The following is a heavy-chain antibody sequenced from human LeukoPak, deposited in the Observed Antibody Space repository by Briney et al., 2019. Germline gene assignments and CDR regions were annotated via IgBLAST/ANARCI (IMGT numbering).Heavy chain of an antibody. D-gene: IGHD1-26*01. Sequence: GGSLRLSCAASGFTFSDYYMSRIRQAPGKGLEWVSYISSSGSTIYYADSVKGRFTISRDNAKNSLYLQMNSPRAEDTAVYYCASSRTGSYYSVSDYWGQGTLVAVSS. V-gene: IGHV3-11*01. CDR1: GFTFSDYY. CDR3: ASSRTGSYYSVSDY. J-gene: IGHJ4*02. CDR2: ISSSGSTI.